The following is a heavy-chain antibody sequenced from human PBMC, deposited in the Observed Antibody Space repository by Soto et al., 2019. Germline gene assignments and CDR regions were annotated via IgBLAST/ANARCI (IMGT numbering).Heavy chain of an antibody. Sequence: SETLSLTCTVSGGSISSSSYYWGWIRQPPGKGLEWIGSIYYSGSTYYNPSLKSRVTISVDTSKNQFSLKLSSVTAADTAVYYCARHRWELLTYWFDPWGQGTLVTVSS. CDR2: IYYSGST. CDR1: GGSISSSSYY. V-gene: IGHV4-39*01. CDR3: ARHRWELLTYWFDP. J-gene: IGHJ5*02. D-gene: IGHD1-26*01.